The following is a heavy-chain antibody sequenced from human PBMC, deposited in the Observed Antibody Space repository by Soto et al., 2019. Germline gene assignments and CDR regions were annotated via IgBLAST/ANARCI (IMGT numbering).Heavy chain of an antibody. D-gene: IGHD1-20*01. CDR1: GGSISSGDYY. V-gene: IGHV4-30-4*01. CDR3: ARVRHINAFDI. Sequence: SETPSLTCTVSGGSISSGDYYWSWIRQPPGKGLEWIGYIYYSGSTYYNPSLKSRVTISVDTSKNQFSLKLSSVTAADTAVYYCARVRHINAFDIWGQGTMVTVSS. J-gene: IGHJ3*02. CDR2: IYYSGST.